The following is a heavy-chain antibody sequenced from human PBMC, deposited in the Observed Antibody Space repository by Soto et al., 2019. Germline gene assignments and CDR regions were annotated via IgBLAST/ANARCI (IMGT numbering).Heavy chain of an antibody. CDR1: GGSISSGGYY. V-gene: IGHV4-31*02. CDR3: AREVLMESFNCFDP. J-gene: IGHJ5*02. D-gene: IGHD3-3*01. CDR2: IYYSGST. Sequence: PSETLSLTXTVSGGSISSGGYYWSWIRQHPGKGLEWIGYIYYSGSTYYNPSLKSRVTISVDTSKNQFSLKLSSVTAADTAVYYCAREVLMESFNCFDPWGQGTLVTVSS.